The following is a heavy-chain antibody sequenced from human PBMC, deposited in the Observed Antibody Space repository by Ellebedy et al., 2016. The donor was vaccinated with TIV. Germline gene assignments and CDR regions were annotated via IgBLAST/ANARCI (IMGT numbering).Heavy chain of an antibody. J-gene: IGHJ4*02. CDR2: INASGTT. V-gene: IGHV4-34*01. D-gene: IGHD3-10*01. CDR3: ARARGQYLYGSGSYFTN. Sequence: MPSETLSLTCAVYNGSFTHYFWSWVRQPPGQGLEWIGEINASGTTNNNPSLKNRVTISVDTPKRQFSLRLTSVTAADTAVYYCARARGQYLYGSGSYFTNWGQGEMVTVSS. CDR1: NGSFTHYF.